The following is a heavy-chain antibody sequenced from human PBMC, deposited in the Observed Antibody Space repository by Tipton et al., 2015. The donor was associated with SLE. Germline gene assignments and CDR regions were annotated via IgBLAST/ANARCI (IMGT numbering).Heavy chain of an antibody. Sequence: TLSLTCDVYGGSFSEEYWSWIRQPPGKGLEWIGEINHGASRNYNPSFMSRVTMSMDTSKIHFSLTLSSVTAADTAVYFCARGVYYSGSGSSLFDYWGQGALVTVSS. D-gene: IGHD3-10*01. J-gene: IGHJ4*02. V-gene: IGHV4-34*01. CDR3: ARGVYYSGSGSSLFDY. CDR1: GGSFSEEY. CDR2: INHGASR.